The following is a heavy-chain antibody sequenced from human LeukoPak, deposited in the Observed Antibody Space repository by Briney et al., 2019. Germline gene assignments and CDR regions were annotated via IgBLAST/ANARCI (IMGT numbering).Heavy chain of an antibody. CDR3: ASGSGITIADAFDI. CDR2: IDPSTGRT. D-gene: IGHD1-26*01. Sequence: ASVKVSCKASGYIFTSQYMYWVRQAPGQGLEWMGIIDPSTGRTSYAEKFQDRVTMTRDTSTSTFYMELSSLRSEDTAVYYCASGSGITIADAFDIWGQGTMVTVSS. J-gene: IGHJ3*02. CDR1: GYIFTSQY. V-gene: IGHV1-46*01.